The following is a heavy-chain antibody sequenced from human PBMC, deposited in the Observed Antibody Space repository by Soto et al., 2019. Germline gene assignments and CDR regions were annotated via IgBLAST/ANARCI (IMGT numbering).Heavy chain of an antibody. J-gene: IGHJ4*01. CDR1: GFTFSSAW. D-gene: IGHD2-8*02. Sequence: GGPLRLSCSAPGFTFSSAWINWVRQAPGKGLGGVGRIKIKTDGGTTDFAAPVRGRFAKSREDARDMMYMQMNSLKNVDTGVYYCHTDSLFTEMLVRFDFWGLGTLVTFSS. CDR3: HTDSLFTEMLVRFDF. V-gene: IGHV3-15*07. CDR2: IKIKTDGGTT.